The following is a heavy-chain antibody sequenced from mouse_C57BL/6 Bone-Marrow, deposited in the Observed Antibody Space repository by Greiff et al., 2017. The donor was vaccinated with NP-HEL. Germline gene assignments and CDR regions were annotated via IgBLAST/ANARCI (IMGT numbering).Heavy chain of an antibody. Sequence: VQLQQSGPELVKPGASVKISCKASGYSFTSYYIHWVKQRPGQGLEWIGWIYPGSGNTKYNEKFKGKATLTADTSSSTAYMQLSSLTSEDSAVYYCARYGSSFYYYAMDYWGQGTSVTVSS. CDR1: GYSFTSYY. D-gene: IGHD1-1*01. CDR2: IYPGSGNT. V-gene: IGHV1-66*01. J-gene: IGHJ4*01. CDR3: ARYGSSFYYYAMDY.